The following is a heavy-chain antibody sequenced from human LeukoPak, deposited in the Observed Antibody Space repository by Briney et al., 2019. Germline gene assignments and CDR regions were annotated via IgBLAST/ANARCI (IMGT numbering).Heavy chain of an antibody. CDR3: ARDRAEITYYDILTGQPSRVFDY. CDR2: INPNSGGT. V-gene: IGHV1-2*04. CDR1: GYTFTGYY. Sequence: ASVKVSCKASGYTFTGYYMHWVRQAPGQGLEWMGWINPNSGGTNYAQKFQGWVTMTRDTSISTAYMELSRLRSDDTAVYYCARDRAEITYYDILTGQPSRVFDYWGQGTLVTVSS. J-gene: IGHJ4*02. D-gene: IGHD3-9*01.